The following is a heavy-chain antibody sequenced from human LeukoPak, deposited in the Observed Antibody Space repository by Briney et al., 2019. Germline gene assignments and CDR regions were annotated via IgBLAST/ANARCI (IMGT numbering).Heavy chain of an antibody. CDR1: GYTLTELS. V-gene: IGHV1-24*01. CDR2: FDPEDGEK. CDR3: ATDNYYGSGSYYRFDY. D-gene: IGHD3-10*01. Sequence: GGSVKVSCTASGYTLTELSMHWVRQAPGKGLEWMAGFDPEDGEKIYAQTFQGRVTMTEDTSTDTAYMELSSLRSEDTAVYYCATDNYYGSGSYYRFDYWGQGTLVTVSS. J-gene: IGHJ4*02.